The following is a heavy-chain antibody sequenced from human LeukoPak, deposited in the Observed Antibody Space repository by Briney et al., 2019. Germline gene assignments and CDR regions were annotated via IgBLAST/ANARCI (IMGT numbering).Heavy chain of an antibody. D-gene: IGHD3-22*01. J-gene: IGHJ1*01. V-gene: IGHV3-21*04. CDR1: GFTFSSYS. CDR2: ISSSSSYI. CDR3: AKGPTYYYDSSGYPH. Sequence: PGGSLRLSCAASGFTFSSYSMNWVRQAPGKGLEGVSSISSSSSYIYYADSVKGRFTISRDNSKNTLYLQMNSLRAEDTAVYYCAKGPTYYYDSSGYPHWGQGTLVTVSS.